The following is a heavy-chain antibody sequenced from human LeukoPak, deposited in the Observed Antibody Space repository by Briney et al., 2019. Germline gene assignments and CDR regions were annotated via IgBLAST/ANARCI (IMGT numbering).Heavy chain of an antibody. CDR1: GGSISSSSYY. Sequence: SETLSLTCTVSGGSISSSSYYWGWIRQPPGKGLEWIGEINHSGSTNYNPSLKSRVTISVDTSKNQFSLKLSSVTAADTAVYYCARHGYCSSTSCYTGRRWFDPWGQGTLVTVSS. V-gene: IGHV4-39*01. CDR2: INHSGST. CDR3: ARHGYCSSTSCYTGRRWFDP. D-gene: IGHD2-2*02. J-gene: IGHJ5*02.